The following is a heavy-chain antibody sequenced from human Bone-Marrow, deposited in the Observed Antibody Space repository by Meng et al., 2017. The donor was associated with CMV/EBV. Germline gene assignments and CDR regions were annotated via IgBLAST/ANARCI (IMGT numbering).Heavy chain of an antibody. CDR2: INPNSGGT. V-gene: IGHV1-2*02. Sequence: SGYTFTGYYMHWVRQAPGQGLEWMGWINPNSGGTNYAQKFQSRVTMTRDTSISTAYMELSRLRSDDTAVYYCARGRVVAATLGWFDPWGQGTLVTVSS. D-gene: IGHD2-15*01. J-gene: IGHJ5*02. CDR3: ARGRVVAATLGWFDP. CDR1: GYTFTGYY.